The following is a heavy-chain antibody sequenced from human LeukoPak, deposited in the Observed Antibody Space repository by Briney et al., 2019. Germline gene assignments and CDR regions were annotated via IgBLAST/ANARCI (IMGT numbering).Heavy chain of an antibody. CDR3: ARFSSFWSGYYGDY. CDR2: INQDGTEK. V-gene: IGHV3-7*01. CDR1: GFMFSSYW. D-gene: IGHD3-3*01. J-gene: IGHJ4*02. Sequence: PGGSLRLSCVASGFMFSSYWMSWVRQAPGKGLEWVANINQDGTEKHFVDSVRGRFTISRDNAKNSLYLQMNSLRAEDTAVYYCARFSSFWSGYYGDYWGQGTLVTVSS.